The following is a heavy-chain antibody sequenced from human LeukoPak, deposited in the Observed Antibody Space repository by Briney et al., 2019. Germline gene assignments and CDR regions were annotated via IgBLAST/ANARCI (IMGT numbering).Heavy chain of an antibody. D-gene: IGHD2-2*01. CDR3: ARVPAANPADY. V-gene: IGHV3-74*01. CDR2: INSDGSST. J-gene: IGHJ4*02. Sequence: GGSLRLSCAAPGFTFSSYWMHWVRQAPGKGLVWVSRINSDGSSTSYADSVKGRFTISRDNAKNTLYLQMNSLRAEDTAVYYCARVPAANPADYWGQGTLVTVSS. CDR1: GFTFSSYW.